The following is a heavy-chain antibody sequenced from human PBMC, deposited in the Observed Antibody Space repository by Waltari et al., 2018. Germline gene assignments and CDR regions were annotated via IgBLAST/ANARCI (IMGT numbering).Heavy chain of an antibody. CDR1: GYTFISNA. CDR2: INTKTGNP. D-gene: IGHD3-16*01. V-gene: IGHV7-4-1*02. Sequence: QVQLVQSGCELIEPGASVKVSCQTSGYTFISNAMNWLRQAPGQGRQWMGWINTKTGNPTNSQGFTGRFVFSLDTSVGTAYLQINSLEAADTAVYYCAAGLDYLSSYFDPWGQGTLVTVSS. CDR3: AAGLDYLSSYFDP. J-gene: IGHJ5*02.